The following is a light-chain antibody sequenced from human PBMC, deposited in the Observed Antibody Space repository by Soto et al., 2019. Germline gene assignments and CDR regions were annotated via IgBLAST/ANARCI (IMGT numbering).Light chain of an antibody. CDR3: SSYTSSSMV. V-gene: IGLV2-14*01. CDR1: SSDVGGYNY. Sequence: QSALTQPASVSGSPGQSITISCTGTSSDVGGYNYVSWYQQHPGKAPKLMIYEVSNRPSGVSNRYSGSKSGNTASLTNSGLQAEDEADYFCSSYTSSSMVFGGGTQLTVL. J-gene: IGLJ2*01. CDR2: EVS.